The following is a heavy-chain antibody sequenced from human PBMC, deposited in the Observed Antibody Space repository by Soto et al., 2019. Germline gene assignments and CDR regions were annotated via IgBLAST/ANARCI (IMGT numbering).Heavy chain of an antibody. CDR2: MNPNTGNT. J-gene: IGHJ4*02. CDR3: ARRKERSGPYYLDS. D-gene: IGHD6-25*01. V-gene: IGHV1-8*01. Sequence: QVQLVQSGAEVKKPGASVRVSCQASGYTFISFDINWVRQATGQGLEWMGWMNPNTGNTGYEQKFQGRVTMPRNTSIGTAYMELSSLTSEDTAVYYCARRKERSGPYYLDSWGQGTLVTVSS. CDR1: GYTFISFD.